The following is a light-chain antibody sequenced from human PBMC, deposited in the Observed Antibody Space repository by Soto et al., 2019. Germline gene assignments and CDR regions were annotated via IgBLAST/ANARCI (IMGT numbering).Light chain of an antibody. CDR2: LGS. J-gene: IGKJ1*01. CDR1: QSLLHSTGFNY. V-gene: IGKV2-28*01. Sequence: DILLTQSPLSLPVTPGEPASISCRSSQSLLHSTGFNYLDWYLQKPWQSPQLLIYLGSNRASGVPDRFSGSGSGTDFTLKISRVEAEDVGVYYCMQALQTPTFGPGTKVEIK. CDR3: MQALQTPT.